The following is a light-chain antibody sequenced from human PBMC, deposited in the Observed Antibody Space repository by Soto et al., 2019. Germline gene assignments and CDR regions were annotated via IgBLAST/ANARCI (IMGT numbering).Light chain of an antibody. CDR2: GNN. J-gene: IGLJ1*01. Sequence: QSVLTRPPSVSGAPGQRVTISCIGATSDVHWYQHLPGTAPKLLIYGNNNRPSGVPDRFSGSKSGTSASLAITGLQAEDEADYYCQSFDSSLSALYVFGTGTKLTVL. V-gene: IGLV1-40*01. CDR3: QSFDSSLSALYV. CDR1: GATSD.